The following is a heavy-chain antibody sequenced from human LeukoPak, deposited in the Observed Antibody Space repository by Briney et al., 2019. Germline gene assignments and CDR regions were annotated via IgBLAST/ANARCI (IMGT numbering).Heavy chain of an antibody. V-gene: IGHV4-61*02. Sequence: PSQTLSLTCTVSGGSISSGSYYWSWIRQPAGKGLEWIGRIYTSGSTNYNPSLKSRFTISVDTSKNQFSLKLSSVTAADTAVDSCATAPASSRSGYYYYYYMAVWGNRTTVTVCS. CDR1: GGSISSGSYY. D-gene: IGHD3-3*01. CDR3: ATAPASSRSGYYYYYYMAV. CDR2: IYTSGST. J-gene: IGHJ6*03.